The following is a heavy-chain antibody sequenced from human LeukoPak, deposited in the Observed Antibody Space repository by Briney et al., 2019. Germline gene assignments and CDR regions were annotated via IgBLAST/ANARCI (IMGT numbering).Heavy chain of an antibody. CDR2: IYHSGST. Sequence: PSQTLSLTCAVSGGSISSGGYSWSWIRQPPGKGLEWIGYIYHSGSTNYNPSLKSRVTISVDTSKNQFSLKLSSVTAADTAVYYCARDGAYGGNSTGGYWGQGTLVTVSS. V-gene: IGHV4-30-2*01. J-gene: IGHJ4*02. D-gene: IGHD4-23*01. CDR3: ARDGAYGGNSTGGY. CDR1: GGSISSGGYS.